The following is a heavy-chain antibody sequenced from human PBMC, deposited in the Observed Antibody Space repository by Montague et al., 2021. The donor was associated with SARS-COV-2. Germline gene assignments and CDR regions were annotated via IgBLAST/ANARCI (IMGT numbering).Heavy chain of an antibody. J-gene: IGHJ5*02. CDR1: GFSFSAYA. D-gene: IGHD5-24*01. CDR3: VKDTYGSFDP. Sequence: SLRLSCAVSGFSFSAYAMSWVRQAPGKGLKWVSAITPGGDIPYYADSVRGRFTISRDNARNTVYLQMDSLRVEDTAVYYCVKDTYGSFDPWGLGTLVTVSS. V-gene: IGHV3-23*01. CDR2: ITPGGDIP.